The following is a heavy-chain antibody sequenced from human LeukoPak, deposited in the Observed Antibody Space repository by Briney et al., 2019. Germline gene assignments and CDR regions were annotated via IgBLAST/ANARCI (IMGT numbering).Heavy chain of an antibody. D-gene: IGHD3-22*01. CDR2: ISGSGGST. CDR1: GFTFSSYA. CDR3: AKDREYYYDSSGRHAFDI. Sequence: PGGSLRLSCAASGFTFSSYAMSWVRQAPGKGLEWVSAISGSGGSTYYADSVKGRFTISRDNSKSTLYLQMNSLRAEDTAVYYCAKDREYYYDSSGRHAFDIWGQGTMVTVSS. V-gene: IGHV3-23*01. J-gene: IGHJ3*02.